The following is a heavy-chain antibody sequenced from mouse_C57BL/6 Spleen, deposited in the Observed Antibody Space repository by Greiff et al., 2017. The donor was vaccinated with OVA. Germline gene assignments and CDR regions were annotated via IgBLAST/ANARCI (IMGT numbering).Heavy chain of an antibody. CDR2: IDPENGDT. V-gene: IGHV14-4*01. D-gene: IGHD2-3*01. CDR1: GFNIKDDY. Sequence: VQLQQSGAELVRPGASVKLSCTASGFNIKDDYMHWVKQRPEQGLEWIGWIDPENGDTEYASKFQGKATITADTSSNTAYLQLSSLTSEDTAVYYCTTSYDGYPYWGQGTTLTVSS. J-gene: IGHJ2*01. CDR3: TTSYDGYPY.